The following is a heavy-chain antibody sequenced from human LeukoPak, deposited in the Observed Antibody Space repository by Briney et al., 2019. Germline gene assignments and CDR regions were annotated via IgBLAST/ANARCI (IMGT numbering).Heavy chain of an antibody. CDR2: ISWDGGST. CDR1: GFTFDDYA. CDR3: AKDAMADGDEGFDY. D-gene: IGHD3-10*01. V-gene: IGHV3-43D*03. J-gene: IGHJ4*02. Sequence: HPGGSLRLSCAASGFTFDDYAMHWVRQAPGKGLEWVSLISWDGGSTYYADSVKGRFTISRDNSKNSLYLQMNSLRAEDTALYYCAKDAMADGDEGFDYWGQGTLVTVSS.